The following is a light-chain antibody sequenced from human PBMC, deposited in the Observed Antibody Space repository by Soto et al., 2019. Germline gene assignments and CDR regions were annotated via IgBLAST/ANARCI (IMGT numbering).Light chain of an antibody. CDR2: DAS. J-gene: IGKJ5*01. Sequence: DIQMTQSPSTLSASVGDRVTITCRASQSIGDWLAWYQQKPGKAPKLLIYDASNLQTGVPSRFSGSGSGTEFTLTISSLQPDDFATYYCQQRNIWPPVTFGQGTRLEIK. V-gene: IGKV1-5*01. CDR1: QSIGDW. CDR3: QQRNIWPPVT.